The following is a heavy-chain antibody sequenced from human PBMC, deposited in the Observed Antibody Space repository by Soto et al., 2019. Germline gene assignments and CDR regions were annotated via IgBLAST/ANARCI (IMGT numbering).Heavy chain of an antibody. CDR2: IYHSGST. CDR1: GGSISSSNW. Sequence: SETLSLTCAVSGGSISSSNWWSWVRQPPGKGLEWIGEIYHSGSTNYNPSLKSRVTISVDKSKNQFSLKLSSVTAADTAVYYCALTIATVTAGYYYYGMDVWGQGTTVTVSS. V-gene: IGHV4-4*02. D-gene: IGHD4-17*01. CDR3: ALTIATVTAGYYYYGMDV. J-gene: IGHJ6*02.